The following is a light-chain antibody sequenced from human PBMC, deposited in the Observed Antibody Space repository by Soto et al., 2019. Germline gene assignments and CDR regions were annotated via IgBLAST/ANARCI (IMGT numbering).Light chain of an antibody. CDR1: SSNIGGNT. CDR2: NSN. V-gene: IGLV1-44*01. CDR3: AAGDESLSGPV. J-gene: IGLJ2*01. Sequence: QSVLTQPSSASGTPGQRVTISCSGGSSNIGGNTANWYQQFPGTDPKLLTYNSNQRHSGVPDRFSGSKAGTSASLAISGLQSEDEDMYYWAAGDESLSGPVLGEGTKLTVL.